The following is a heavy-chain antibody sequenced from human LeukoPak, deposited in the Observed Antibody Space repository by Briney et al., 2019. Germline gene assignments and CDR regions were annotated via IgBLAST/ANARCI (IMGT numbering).Heavy chain of an antibody. V-gene: IGHV1-69*13. Sequence: SGKVSCKASGGTFRSYAISWVRQVPGQGREWMGGIIPIFGTANNAQKFQGRVTITVDESTSTAYMELSSLRSEDTAVYYCARDQGYRYGYGDFDYWGQGTLVTVSS. CDR3: ARDQGYRYGYGDFDY. J-gene: IGHJ4*02. D-gene: IGHD5-18*01. CDR2: IIPIFGTA. CDR1: GGTFRSYA.